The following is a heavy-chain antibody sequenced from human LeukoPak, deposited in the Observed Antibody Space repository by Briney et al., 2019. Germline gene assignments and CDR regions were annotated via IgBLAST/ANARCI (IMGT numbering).Heavy chain of an antibody. CDR2: ISYDGSKR. Sequence: GGSLRLSCAASGFTFSDFAMHWVRQAPGKGLEWVAVISYDGSKRYYADSVKGRFTISRDNSKNTLYLEMNSLKSEDTALYFCAKPEVPAAIHYIQYWGQGTLVTVSS. J-gene: IGHJ4*02. CDR3: AKPEVPAAIHYIQY. D-gene: IGHD2-2*01. V-gene: IGHV3-30*04. CDR1: GFTFSDFA.